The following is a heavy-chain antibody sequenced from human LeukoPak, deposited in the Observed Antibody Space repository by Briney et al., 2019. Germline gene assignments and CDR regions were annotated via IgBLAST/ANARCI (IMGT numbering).Heavy chain of an antibody. V-gene: IGHV1-18*01. CDR2: MNPNSGNT. J-gene: IGHJ6*04. Sequence: ASVKVSCKASGYTFTSYDINWVRQATGQGLEYMGWMNPNSGNTNYAQKLQGRVTMTTDTSTSTAYMELRSLRSDDTAVYYCARDEEQWLVLDGNGMDVWGKGTTVTVSS. CDR1: GYTFTSYD. CDR3: ARDEEQWLVLDGNGMDV. D-gene: IGHD6-19*01.